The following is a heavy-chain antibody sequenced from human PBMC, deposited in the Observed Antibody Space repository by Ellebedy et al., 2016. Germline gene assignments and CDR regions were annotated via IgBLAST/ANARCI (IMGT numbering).Heavy chain of an antibody. J-gene: IGHJ4*02. CDR2: IFYTGNT. CDR3: ARKRDGTYIDY. D-gene: IGHD2-15*01. V-gene: IGHV4-61*01. CDR1: GDSISSSNYY. Sequence: SETLSLTXTVSGDSISSSNYYWSWIRQPPGKGLEWIGHIFYTGNTNYNPSLTSRVTISLDTSENQFSLKVTSVTAADTAVYYCARKRDGTYIDYWGQGTLITVSS.